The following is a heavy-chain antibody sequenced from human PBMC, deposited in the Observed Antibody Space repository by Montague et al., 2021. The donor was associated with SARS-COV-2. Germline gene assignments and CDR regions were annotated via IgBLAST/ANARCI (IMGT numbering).Heavy chain of an antibody. J-gene: IGHJ5*02. V-gene: IGHV4-39*01. CDR2: IYFGGSS. D-gene: IGHD2-15*01. CDR1: GGSVSSSGYD. Sequence: ETQSLTCTVSGGSVSSSGYDCGWIRQPPGKGQEWIGGIYFGGSSYYXSCLNSRASLSVDASKNQFYLRMSFATSADTAMYYCERHRWGGLVVAAPNWFDPGGQGTLVVVSS. CDR3: ERHRWGGLVVAAPNWFDP.